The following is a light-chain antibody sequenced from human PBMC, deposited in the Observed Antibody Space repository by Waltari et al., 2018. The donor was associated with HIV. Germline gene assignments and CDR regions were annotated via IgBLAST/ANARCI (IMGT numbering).Light chain of an antibody. CDR2: EVS. V-gene: IGLV2-23*02. J-gene: IGLJ2*01. CDR1: SSDVGGYNL. Sequence: QSALTQPASVSGSPGQSITISCTGTSSDVGGYNLVSWYQQHPGTAPKLMIYEVSKRPSGVSNRFSGSKSGNTASLTISGLQAEDEADYHCCAYAGSTTYVIFGGGTKLTVL. CDR3: CAYAGSTTYVI.